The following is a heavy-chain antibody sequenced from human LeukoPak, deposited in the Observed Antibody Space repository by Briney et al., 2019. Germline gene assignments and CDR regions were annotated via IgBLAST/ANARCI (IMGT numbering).Heavy chain of an antibody. Sequence: GGSLRLSCAASGFTFSSYSMNWVRQAPGKGLEWVSSISSSSSYIYYADSVKGRFTISRDNSKNTLYLQMNSLRAEDTAVYYCAKEGPGGGYCSGGSCSSDYWGQGTLVTVSS. J-gene: IGHJ4*02. D-gene: IGHD2-15*01. V-gene: IGHV3-21*04. CDR1: GFTFSSYS. CDR2: ISSSSSYI. CDR3: AKEGPGGGYCSGGSCSSDY.